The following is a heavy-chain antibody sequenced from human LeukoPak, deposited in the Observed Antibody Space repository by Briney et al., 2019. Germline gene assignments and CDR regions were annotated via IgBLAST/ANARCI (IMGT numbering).Heavy chain of an antibody. CDR3: ARSVVTPSSWFDP. J-gene: IGHJ5*02. D-gene: IGHD4-23*01. Sequence: GGSLRLSCAASGFTFSYYWMHWVRQAPGRGLVWVARIRTDGTSTSYADSVKGRFTISRDNAKNTLYLQMNSLRAEDTAVYYCARSVVTPSSWFDPWGQGTLVTVSS. CDR1: GFTFSYYW. V-gene: IGHV3-74*01. CDR2: IRTDGTST.